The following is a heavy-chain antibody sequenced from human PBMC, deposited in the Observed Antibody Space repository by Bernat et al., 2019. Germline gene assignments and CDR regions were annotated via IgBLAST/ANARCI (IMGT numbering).Heavy chain of an antibody. Sequence: EMQLVESGGGLVKPGGSLRLSCTASGFTFSDFSMNWVRQAPGKGLEWLSYISRIRSHIYYADSVKGRFTISRDDAKSTLYLQMNSLGADDTAVYYCAGDPADSLTRNWFDPWGQGTLVTVSS. CDR2: ISRIRSHI. D-gene: IGHD4-4*01. CDR3: AGDPADSLTRNWFDP. J-gene: IGHJ5*02. V-gene: IGHV3-21*05. CDR1: GFTFSDFS.